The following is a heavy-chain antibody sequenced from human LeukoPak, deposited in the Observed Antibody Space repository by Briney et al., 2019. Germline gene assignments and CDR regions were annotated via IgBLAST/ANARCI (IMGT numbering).Heavy chain of an antibody. CDR2: IRYDGSNK. Sequence: GGSLRLSCAASGFTFSSYGMHWVRQAPGKGLEWVAFIRYDGSNKYYADSVKGRFTISRDNSKNTLYLQMNSLRAEDTAVYYCAKEGPVYYDFWSGYYNPNWFDPWGQGTLVTVSS. CDR3: AKEGPVYYDFWSGYYNPNWFDP. V-gene: IGHV3-30*02. J-gene: IGHJ5*02. CDR1: GFTFSSYG. D-gene: IGHD3-3*01.